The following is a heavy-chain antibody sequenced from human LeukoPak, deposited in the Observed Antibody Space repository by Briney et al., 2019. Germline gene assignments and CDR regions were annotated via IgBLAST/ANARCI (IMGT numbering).Heavy chain of an antibody. CDR2: ISSSSSYI. D-gene: IGHD1-14*01. V-gene: IGHV3-21*01. Sequence: GGSLRLSCAASGFTFSSYSMNWVRQAPGKGLEWVSPISSSSSYIYYADSVKGRFTFSRDNAKNSLYLQMNSLRAEDTAVYYCAREGLTTQDALDIWGQGTMVTVSS. J-gene: IGHJ3*02. CDR1: GFTFSSYS. CDR3: AREGLTTQDALDI.